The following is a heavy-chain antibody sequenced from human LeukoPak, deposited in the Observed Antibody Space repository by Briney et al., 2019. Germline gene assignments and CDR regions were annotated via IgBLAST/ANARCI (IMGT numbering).Heavy chain of an antibody. V-gene: IGHV3-48*01. CDR1: RFTFKDYA. CDR3: ARDTYDFWSGYYPYYYYYYGMDV. J-gene: IGHJ6*02. CDR2: ISSSSSTI. Sequence: GGSLRLSCAASRFTFKDYAMNWVRQAPGKGLEWVSYISSSSSTIYYADSVKGRFTISRDNAKNSLYLQMNSLRAEDTAVYYCARDTYDFWSGYYPYYYYYYGMDVWGQGTTVTVSS. D-gene: IGHD3-3*01.